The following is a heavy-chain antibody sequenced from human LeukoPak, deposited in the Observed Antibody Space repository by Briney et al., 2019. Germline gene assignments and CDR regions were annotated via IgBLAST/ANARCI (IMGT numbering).Heavy chain of an antibody. CDR1: GFTFSSYW. CDR3: ASEYSSSTYYYGMDV. D-gene: IGHD3-22*01. V-gene: IGHV3-74*01. J-gene: IGHJ6*02. CDR2: INSDGSST. Sequence: GGSLRLSCAASGFTFSSYWMHWVRQAPGKGLVWVSRINSDGSSTSYADSVKGRFTISRDNAKNTLYLQMNSLRAEDTAVYFCASEYSSSTYYYGMDVWGQGTTVTVSS.